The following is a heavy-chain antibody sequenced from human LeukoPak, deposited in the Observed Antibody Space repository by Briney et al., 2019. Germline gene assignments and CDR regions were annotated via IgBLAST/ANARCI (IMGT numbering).Heavy chain of an antibody. D-gene: IGHD6-13*01. CDR1: GGSLSSTISY. CDR3: ARHFTHSSNSNWFDP. CDR2: TYYSVNT. J-gene: IGHJ5*02. V-gene: IGHV4-39*01. Sequence: SETLSLTCTVSGGSLSSTISYWAWIRQPPGKGREWIGSTYYSVNTFYNPSLKSRFTISVDTSKNQFPLTLYSVTAADTALYCCARHFTHSSNSNWFDPWGQGTLVTASS.